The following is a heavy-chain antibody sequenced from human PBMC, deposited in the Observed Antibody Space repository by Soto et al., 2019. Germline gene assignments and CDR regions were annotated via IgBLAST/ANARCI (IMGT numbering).Heavy chain of an antibody. CDR3: ARSVFP. J-gene: IGHJ5*02. V-gene: IGHV4-59*06. CDR1: GGSMSPYY. CDR2: IYYSGST. Sequence: PSETLSLTCTVSGGSMSPYYWSWIRQHPGKGLEWIGYIYYSGSTYYNPSLKSRVTTSVDTSKNQFSLKLSSVTAADTAVYYCARSVFPWGQGTLVTVSS.